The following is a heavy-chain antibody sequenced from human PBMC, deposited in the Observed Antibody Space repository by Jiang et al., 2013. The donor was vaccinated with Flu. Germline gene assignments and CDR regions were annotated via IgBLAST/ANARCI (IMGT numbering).Heavy chain of an antibody. CDR1: GFTFSTYA. D-gene: IGHD2-15*01. V-gene: IGHV3-33*01. CDR3: ARDLFCSGGRCSLDALDI. J-gene: IGHJ3*02. CDR2: IWYDGSNK. Sequence: VQLVESGGGVVQPGRSLRLSCAASGFTFSTYAMHWVRQAPGKGLEWVAVIWYDGSNKYYADSVKGRFTISRDSSMNTLYLQMNSLRAEDTAVYYCARDLFCSGGRCSLDALDIWGQGDNGHRLL.